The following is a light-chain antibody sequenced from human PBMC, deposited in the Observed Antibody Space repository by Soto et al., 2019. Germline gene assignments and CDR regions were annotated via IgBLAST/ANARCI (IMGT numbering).Light chain of an antibody. J-gene: IGLJ1*01. Sequence: SVRAQAASVSGSPGQSITISCTGTRSVVGHYNYVSWFQQHPGKVPKLLIYDVSSWPSGIPDRFSGSKSGNTASLTISGLQAEDEADYYCSSFTTSSTFVFGTGTKVTVL. V-gene: IGLV2-14*01. CDR1: RSVVGHYNY. CDR2: DVS. CDR3: SSFTTSSTFV.